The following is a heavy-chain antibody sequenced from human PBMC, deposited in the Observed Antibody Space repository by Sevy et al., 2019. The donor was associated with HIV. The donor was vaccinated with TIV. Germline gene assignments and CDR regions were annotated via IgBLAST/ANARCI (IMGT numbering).Heavy chain of an antibody. V-gene: IGHV3-21*01. D-gene: IGHD2-2*01. CDR1: GFTFSSYS. J-gene: IGHJ3*02. CDR3: ARVGVGYCSSTSCYGAFDI. CDR2: ISSSSSYI. Sequence: GGSLRLSCAASGFTFSSYSMNWVRQAPGKGLEWVSSISSSSSYIYYADSVKGRFTISRDNAKNSLYLQMNSLRAEDTAVYYCARVGVGYCSSTSCYGAFDIWGQGTVVTVSS.